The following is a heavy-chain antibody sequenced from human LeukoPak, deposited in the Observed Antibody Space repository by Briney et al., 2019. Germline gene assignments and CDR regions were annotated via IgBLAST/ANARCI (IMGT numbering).Heavy chain of an antibody. J-gene: IGHJ6*03. CDR1: GGSISSYY. D-gene: IGHD2-2*01. V-gene: IGHV4-59*01. CDR3: ARVYCSSTSCPPRSYCYYYMDV. Sequence: SETLSLTCTVSGGSISSYYWSWIRQPPGKGLEWIGYIYYSGSTNYNPSLKSRVTISVDTSKNQFSLKLSSVTAADTAVYYCARVYCSSTSCPPRSYCYYYMDVWGKGTTVTVSS. CDR2: IYYSGST.